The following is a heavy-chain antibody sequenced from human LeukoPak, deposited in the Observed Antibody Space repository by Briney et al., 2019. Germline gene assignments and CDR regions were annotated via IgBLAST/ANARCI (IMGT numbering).Heavy chain of an antibody. Sequence: SETLSPTCTVSGGSISSSSYYWGWIRQPPGRGLEWIGSIYYSGSTYYNPSLKSRVTISVDPSKNQFSLKLSSVTAADTAVYYCARGAVAATFDYWGQGTLVTVSS. CDR1: GGSISSSSYY. D-gene: IGHD6-19*01. J-gene: IGHJ4*02. CDR2: IYYSGST. V-gene: IGHV4-39*01. CDR3: ARGAVAATFDY.